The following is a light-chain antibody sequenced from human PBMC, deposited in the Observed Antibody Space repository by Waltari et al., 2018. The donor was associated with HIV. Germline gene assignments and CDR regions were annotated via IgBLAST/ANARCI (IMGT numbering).Light chain of an antibody. Sequence: QSDLTQTRSVSGSPGQAVTIPCTGTSSDVGCSKSVSWYQQHPGKAPKLMIYDVSKRPSGVPDRFSGSKSGNTASLTISGLQAEDEADYYCCSYAGSYLGVFGTGTKVTVL. V-gene: IGLV2-11*01. J-gene: IGLJ1*01. CDR3: CSYAGSYLGV. CDR2: DVS. CDR1: SSDVGCSKS.